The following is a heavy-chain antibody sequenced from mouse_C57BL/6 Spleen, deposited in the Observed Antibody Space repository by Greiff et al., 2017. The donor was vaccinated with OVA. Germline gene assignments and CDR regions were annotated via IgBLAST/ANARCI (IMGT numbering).Heavy chain of an antibody. CDR3: TRRDPGRGAMDY. Sequence: QVQLQQSGAELVRPGASVTLSCKASGYTFTDYEMHWVKQTPVHGLEWLGAIDPETGGTAYNQKFKGKAILTADKSSSTAYMELRSLTSEDSAVYYCTRRDPGRGAMDYWGQGTSVTVSS. J-gene: IGHJ4*01. CDR2: IDPETGGT. CDR1: GYTFTDYE. V-gene: IGHV1-15*01.